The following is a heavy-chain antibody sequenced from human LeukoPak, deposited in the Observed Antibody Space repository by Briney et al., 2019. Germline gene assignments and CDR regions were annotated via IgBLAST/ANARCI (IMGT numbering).Heavy chain of an antibody. J-gene: IGHJ4*02. CDR2: IYSFGNT. CDR1: GGSVSSGSYY. V-gene: IGHV4-61*01. D-gene: IGHD5/OR15-5a*01. CDR3: ATKLSTDPHYFDY. Sequence: SETLSLTCTVSGGSVSSGSYYWSWIRQPPGKGLEWIAYIYSFGNTNYNPSLKSRVTISLDTSKNQFSLKLSSVTAADTAVYYCATKLSTDPHYFDYWGQGILVTVSS.